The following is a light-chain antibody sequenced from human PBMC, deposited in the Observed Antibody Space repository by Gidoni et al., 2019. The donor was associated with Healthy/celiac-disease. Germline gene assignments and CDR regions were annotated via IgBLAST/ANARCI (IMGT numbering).Light chain of an antibody. J-gene: IGLJ3*02. CDR1: SSNIGAGYD. CDR3: QSYDSSLKV. Sequence: QSVLTQPPSVSGAPVQRVTISCTGSSSNIGAGYDVHWYQQLPGTAPKLLIYGNSNRPSGVPDRFSGSKSGTSASLAISGLQAEDEADYYCQSYDSSLKVFGGGTKLTV. CDR2: GNS. V-gene: IGLV1-40*01.